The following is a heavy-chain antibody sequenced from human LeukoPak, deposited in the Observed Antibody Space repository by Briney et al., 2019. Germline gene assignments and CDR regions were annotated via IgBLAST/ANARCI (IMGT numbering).Heavy chain of an antibody. CDR3: ARERSSSLSEGYYFDY. Sequence: GSSVKVSCKASGGTFTSYAISWVRQAPGQGLEWMGGIIPIFGTANYAQKFQGRVTITTDESTSTAYMELSSLRSEDTAVYYCARERSSSLSEGYYFDYWGQGTLVTVSS. CDR1: GGTFTSYA. CDR2: IIPIFGTA. D-gene: IGHD6-6*01. J-gene: IGHJ4*02. V-gene: IGHV1-69*05.